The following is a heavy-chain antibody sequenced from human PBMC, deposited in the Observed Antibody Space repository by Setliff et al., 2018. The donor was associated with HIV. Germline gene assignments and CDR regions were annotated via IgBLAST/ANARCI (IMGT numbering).Heavy chain of an antibody. CDR1: GGSISSSNYY. CDR3: ARGGRSLAAQTWFDP. CDR2: INHSGST. D-gene: IGHD6-6*01. V-gene: IGHV4-39*07. Sequence: SETLSLTCTVSGGSISSSNYYWGWIRQPPGKGLEWIGEINHSGSTNYNPSLKSRVSISVDTSKNQFSLKLSSVTAADTAVYYCARGGRSLAAQTWFDPWGQGTLVTVSS. J-gene: IGHJ5*02.